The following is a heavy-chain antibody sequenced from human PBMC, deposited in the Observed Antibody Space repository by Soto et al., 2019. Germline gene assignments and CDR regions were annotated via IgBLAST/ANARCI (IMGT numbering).Heavy chain of an antibody. D-gene: IGHD2-2*01. CDR2: IYYSGST. V-gene: IGHV4-30-4*02. CDR3: ASMQYQLLFWWFDP. J-gene: IGHJ5*02. Sequence: PSETLSLTCADSGGCISSGGYSWSWVRQSPGKGLEWIGYIYYSGSTNYNPSLKSRGTISVDTSKNQFSLKLSSVTAAETAVYYCASMQYQLLFWWFDPWGQGTLVTVSS. CDR1: GGCISSGGYS.